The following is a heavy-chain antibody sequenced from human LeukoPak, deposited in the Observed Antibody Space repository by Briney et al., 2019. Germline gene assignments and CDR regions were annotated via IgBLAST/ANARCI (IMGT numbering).Heavy chain of an antibody. V-gene: IGHV3-7*01. CDR2: IKQDGSEK. D-gene: IGHD2-15*01. CDR1: GFTFTSYA. J-gene: IGHJ4*02. Sequence: GGSLRLSCAASGFTFTSYAMTWVRQAPGKGLEWVANIKQDGSEKYYVDSVKGRFTISRDNAKNSLYLQMNSLRAEDTAVYYCARTSSGGSCYLDYWGQGTLVTVSS. CDR3: ARTSSGGSCYLDY.